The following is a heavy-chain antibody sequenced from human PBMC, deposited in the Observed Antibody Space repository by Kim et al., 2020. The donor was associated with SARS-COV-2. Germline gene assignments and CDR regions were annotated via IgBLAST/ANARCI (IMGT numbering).Heavy chain of an antibody. CDR2: INGSDTAY. Sequence: GGSLRLSCATSGFRFSVYWLSWVRQAPGKGLEWVSNINGSDTAYYYVDSVKGLFTISSDNARNSLYLQMNRLGDENAAIYYSVRDHWGPGGYCDQGTPV. V-gene: IGHV3-7*01. CDR1: GFRFSVYW. CDR3: VRDHWGPGGY. D-gene: IGHD3-16*01. J-gene: IGHJ4*02.